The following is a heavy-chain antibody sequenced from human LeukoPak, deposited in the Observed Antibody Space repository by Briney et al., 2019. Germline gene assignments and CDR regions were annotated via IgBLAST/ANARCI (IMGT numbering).Heavy chain of an antibody. D-gene: IGHD6-6*01. V-gene: IGHV1-69*13. CDR1: GGTFSSYA. J-gene: IGHJ6*03. CDR3: ARDRSIAARRYYYMDV. Sequence: ASVKVSCKASGGTFSSYAISWVRQAPGQGLEWMGGIIPIFGTANYAQKFQGRVTITADESTSTAYMELSSLRFEDTAVYYCARDRSIAARRYYYMDVWGKGTTVTVSS. CDR2: IIPIFGTA.